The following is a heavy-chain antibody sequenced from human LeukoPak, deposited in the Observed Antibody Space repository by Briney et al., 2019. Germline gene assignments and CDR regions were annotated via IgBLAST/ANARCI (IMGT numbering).Heavy chain of an antibody. D-gene: IGHD3-3*01. CDR1: GGSISSGSYY. Sequence: PSQTLSLTCTVSGGSISSGSYYWTWIRQPAGTGLEWIGYIYYSGSTNYNPSLKSRVTISVDTSKNQFSLKLSSVAAADTAVYYCARVRSGFWSGYYDLYYFDYWGQGTLVTVSS. J-gene: IGHJ4*02. CDR2: IYYSGST. V-gene: IGHV4-61*10. CDR3: ARVRSGFWSGYYDLYYFDY.